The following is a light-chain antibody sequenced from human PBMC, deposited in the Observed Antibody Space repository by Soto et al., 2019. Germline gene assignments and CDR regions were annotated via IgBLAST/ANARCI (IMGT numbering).Light chain of an antibody. V-gene: IGKV4-1*01. CDR2: WAS. CDR3: QQYYSTPWT. CDR1: QSVLYSSNNKNY. J-gene: IGKJ1*01. Sequence: DIVMTQSPDSLAVSLGERATINCKSSQSVLYSSNNKNYLTWYQQKPGQPPKLLIYWASTRESGVPDRFSGSGSGPDFPLTSSSLQAEDVAVYYCQQYYSTPWTFGQGTKVEIK.